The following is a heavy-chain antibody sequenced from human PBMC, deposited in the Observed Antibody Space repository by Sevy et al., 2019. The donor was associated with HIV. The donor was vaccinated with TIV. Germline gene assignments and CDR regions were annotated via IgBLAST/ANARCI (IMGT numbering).Heavy chain of an antibody. CDR1: GFTFNSYW. J-gene: IGHJ6*02. Sequence: GGSLRLSCSTSGFTFNSYWLTWVRQAPGKGLEWVANINQDGSEKNYVDSVKGRFTISRDNAQKSVFLQMRALRAADTGVYYCAREGSSYDTYYNHYAMDVWGQGTTVTVSS. CDR3: AREGSSYDTYYNHYAMDV. D-gene: IGHD5-12*01. V-gene: IGHV3-7*01. CDR2: INQDGSEK.